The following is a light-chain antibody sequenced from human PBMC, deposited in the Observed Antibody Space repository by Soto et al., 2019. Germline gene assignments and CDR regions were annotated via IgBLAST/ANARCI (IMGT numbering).Light chain of an antibody. V-gene: IGKV3-15*01. CDR1: QSISIN. Sequence: EIVMTQSPAILSVSPGERATLSCRASQSISINLAWYQQKLGQAPRLLIYGASTRATDSPARFSGSGSGTEFTLTIRSLQSEGFAIYYCRQYDSWPPYTCGRGTKVEIK. CDR3: RQYDSWPPYT. CDR2: GAS. J-gene: IGKJ2*01.